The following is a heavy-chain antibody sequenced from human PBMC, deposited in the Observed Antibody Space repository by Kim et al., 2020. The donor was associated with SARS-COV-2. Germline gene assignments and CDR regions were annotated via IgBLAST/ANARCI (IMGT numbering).Heavy chain of an antibody. J-gene: IGHJ6*02. D-gene: IGHD3-10*01. V-gene: IGHV3-30*04. Sequence: GGSLRLSCAASGFTFSSYAMHWVRQAPGKGLEWVAVISYDGSNKYYADSVKGRFTISRDNSKNTLYLQMNSLRAEDTAVYYCARVSVITMVRGVIDQLDGIDVWGQETTVTVSS. CDR2: ISYDGSNK. CDR3: ARVSVITMVRGVIDQLDGIDV. CDR1: GFTFSSYA.